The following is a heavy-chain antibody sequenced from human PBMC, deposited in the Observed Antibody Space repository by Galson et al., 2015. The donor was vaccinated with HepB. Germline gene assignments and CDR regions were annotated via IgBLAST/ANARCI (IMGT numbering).Heavy chain of an antibody. CDR3: ARDTSSSCFDN. J-gene: IGHJ4*02. CDR1: GGSVSSCCYY. D-gene: IGHD6-6*01. CDR2: IFYSGST. V-gene: IGHV4-31*03. Sequence: TLSLTCTVSGGSVSSCCYYWRWIRQHPGKGLGWIGYIFYSGSTYYNPSLKSRVTISMDTSKNQFSLKLSSVTAADTAVYYCARDTSSSCFDNWGRGTLVTVSS.